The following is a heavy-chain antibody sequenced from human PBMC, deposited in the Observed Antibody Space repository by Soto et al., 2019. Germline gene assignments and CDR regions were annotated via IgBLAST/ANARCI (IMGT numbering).Heavy chain of an antibody. Sequence: ASVKVSCKASGYTFTSYGISWVRQAPGQGLEWMGWISAYNGNTNYAQKLQGRVTMTTDTSTSTAYMELRSLRSDDTAVYYCAREVITGTTEHYYYYGMDVWGQGTTVTVSS. D-gene: IGHD1-20*01. CDR3: AREVITGTTEHYYYYGMDV. CDR1: GYTFTSYG. V-gene: IGHV1-18*01. J-gene: IGHJ6*02. CDR2: ISAYNGNT.